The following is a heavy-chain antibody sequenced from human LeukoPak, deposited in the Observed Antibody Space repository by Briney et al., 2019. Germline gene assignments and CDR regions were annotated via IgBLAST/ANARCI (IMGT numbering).Heavy chain of an antibody. CDR1: GGSFSGYY. J-gene: IGHJ4*02. Sequence: PSETLSLTCAVYGGSFSGYYWSWIRQPPGKGLEWIGEINHSGSTNYNPSLKSRVTISVDTSKNQFSLKLSSVTAADTAVYYCARGPTSIAVAGTFDYWGQGTLVTVYS. CDR3: ARGPTSIAVAGTFDY. V-gene: IGHV4-34*01. D-gene: IGHD6-19*01. CDR2: INHSGST.